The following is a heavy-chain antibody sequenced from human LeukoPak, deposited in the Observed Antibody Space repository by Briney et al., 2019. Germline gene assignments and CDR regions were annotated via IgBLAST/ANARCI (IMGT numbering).Heavy chain of an antibody. CDR2: IYPGDSDT. J-gene: IGHJ4*02. CDR3: ARRADYDSSRSVFDY. Sequence: GESLKISCKVSGDNFSNYWIAWVRQMPGKGLECMGIIYPGDSDTRYSPSFRGQITISVDKSINTAYLQWSSLKASDTAMYYCARRADYDSSRSVFDYWGQGTLVTVSS. V-gene: IGHV5-51*01. D-gene: IGHD3-22*01. CDR1: GDNFSNYW.